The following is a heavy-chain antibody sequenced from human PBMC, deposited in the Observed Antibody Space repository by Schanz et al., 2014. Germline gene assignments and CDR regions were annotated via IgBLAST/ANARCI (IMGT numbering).Heavy chain of an antibody. Sequence: QVQLVQSGAEVKKPGASVKVSCKASGYTFPSYGISWVRQAPGQGLEWMGWVSGYNGKTNYAQEFRGRVTMTTDSSTNTAYMELRSLRSDDTAVYFCARDLLNFYDDTAAYYFGDFWGQGTLVTVSS. CDR1: GYTFPSYG. J-gene: IGHJ4*02. V-gene: IGHV1-18*04. D-gene: IGHD3-22*01. CDR2: VSGYNGKT. CDR3: ARDLLNFYDDTAAYYFGDF.